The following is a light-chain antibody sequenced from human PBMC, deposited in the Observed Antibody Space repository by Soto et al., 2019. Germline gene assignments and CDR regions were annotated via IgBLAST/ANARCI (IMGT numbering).Light chain of an antibody. V-gene: IGKV3-20*01. Sequence: EIVLTQSPGTLSLSPGERATLSCRASQSVRSNYLAWYQQKPGRAPRLLIYGASRRATGIPDRFSGSGSGTDFTLTMSRLEPEDFAVYYCQQYGSSPRAVGGGTKVEI. CDR1: QSVRSNY. J-gene: IGKJ4*01. CDR2: GAS. CDR3: QQYGSSPRA.